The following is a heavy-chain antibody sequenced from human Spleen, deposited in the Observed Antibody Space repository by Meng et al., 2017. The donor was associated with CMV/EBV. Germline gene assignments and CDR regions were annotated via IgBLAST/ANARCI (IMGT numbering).Heavy chain of an antibody. J-gene: IGHJ4*02. CDR1: GFTFSDHY. CDR3: AVLIVGATY. V-gene: IGHV3-72*01. D-gene: IGHD1-26*01. Sequence: GESLKISCAASGFTFSDHYMDWVRQAPGKGLEWVGHTRNKANSYTTEYAASVKGRFTISRDDSKNSLYLQMNSLKTEDTAVYYCAVLIVGATYWGQGTLVTVSS. CDR2: TRNKANSYTT.